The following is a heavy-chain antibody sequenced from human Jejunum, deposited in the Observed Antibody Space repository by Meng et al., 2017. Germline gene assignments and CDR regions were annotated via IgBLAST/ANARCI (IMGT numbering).Heavy chain of an antibody. Sequence: SETLSLTCTVSDDSISHYYWSWIRQPPGEGLEWIGYIYRSGSTNYNPSLKSRVTMSLDTSKNQFSLKLSSVTAADTAVYYCARHNRGSWTYFDYWGQGTLVTVSS. J-gene: IGHJ4*02. V-gene: IGHV4-59*01. D-gene: IGHD1-26*01. CDR3: ARHNRGSWTYFDY. CDR1: DDSISHYY. CDR2: IYRSGST.